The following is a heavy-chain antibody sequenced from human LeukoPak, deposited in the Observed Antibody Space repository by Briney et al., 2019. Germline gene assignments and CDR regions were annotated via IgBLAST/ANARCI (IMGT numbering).Heavy chain of an antibody. CDR2: IKQDGSEK. J-gene: IGHJ3*02. V-gene: IGHV3-7*01. CDR1: GFTLSSYW. CDR3: ARDTYYYDSSGYYYDAFDI. D-gene: IGHD3-22*01. Sequence: PGGSLRLSCAASGFTLSSYWMSWVRQAPGKGLEWVANIKQDGSEKNYVDFVKGRFTISRDNAKNSLYLQMNSLRAEDTAVYYCARDTYYYDSSGYYYDAFDIWGQGTMVTVSS.